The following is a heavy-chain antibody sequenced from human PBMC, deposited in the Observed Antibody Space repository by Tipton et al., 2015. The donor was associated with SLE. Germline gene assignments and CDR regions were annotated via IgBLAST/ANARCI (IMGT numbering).Heavy chain of an antibody. V-gene: IGHV3-30*01. CDR1: GFSLSIYW. J-gene: IGHJ4*02. D-gene: IGHD3/OR15-3a*01. CDR3: VRDILDWGSSIDDD. CDR2: IHYDGSIT. Sequence: SLRLSCAASGFSLSIYWMSWVRQAPGKGLDWVTYIHYDGSITLYADSVRGRFTISRDNSKSTLYLQMNSLRVDDTAVYRCVRDILDWGSSIDDDWGQGTVVTVSS.